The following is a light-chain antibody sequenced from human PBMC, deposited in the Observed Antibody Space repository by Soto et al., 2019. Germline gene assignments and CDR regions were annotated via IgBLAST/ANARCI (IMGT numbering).Light chain of an antibody. V-gene: IGLV2-8*01. CDR1: SSAVGGYNY. J-gene: IGLJ2*01. CDR2: EVS. CDR3: SSFAGSNNLV. Sequence: QSVLTQPPSASGSPGQSVTISCTGTSSAVGGYNYVSWYQQHPGKAPKLMIYEVSKRPSGVPDRFSGSKSGNTASLTVSGLQAEDEADYYCSSFAGSNNLVFGGGTKLPVL.